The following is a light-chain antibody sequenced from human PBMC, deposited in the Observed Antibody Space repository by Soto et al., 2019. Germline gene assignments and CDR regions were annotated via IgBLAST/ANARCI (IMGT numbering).Light chain of an antibody. J-gene: IGLJ2*01. CDR2: EVS. V-gene: IGLV2-8*01. CDR3: LSYPGSNNLV. Sequence: QSALTQPPSASGSPGQSVTISCTGTSSDVGGYNYVSWYQQHPGKAPKLMIYEVSKRPSGVPDRFSLSKSSNTASLPVSGLQSEDEADYYCLSYPGSNNLVFGGGTKLTVL. CDR1: SSDVGGYNY.